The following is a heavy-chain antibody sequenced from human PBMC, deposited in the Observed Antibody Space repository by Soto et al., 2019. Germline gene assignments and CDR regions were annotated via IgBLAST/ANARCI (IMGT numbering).Heavy chain of an antibody. CDR1: GFTFDDYA. D-gene: IGHD6-19*01. J-gene: IGHJ4*02. Sequence: VQLVESGGGLVQPGRSLRLSCAASGFTFDDYAMHWVRQAPGKGLEWLSGISGRGGSTYYAGSVEGRFTISRDNSKNTLYLQMNSLRAEDTAVYYCAKARGYIAVAGLDYWGQGTLVTVSS. V-gene: IGHV3-23*04. CDR2: ISGRGGST. CDR3: AKARGYIAVAGLDY.